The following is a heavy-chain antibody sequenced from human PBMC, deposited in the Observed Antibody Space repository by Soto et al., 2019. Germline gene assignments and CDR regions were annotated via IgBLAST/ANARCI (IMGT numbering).Heavy chain of an antibody. V-gene: IGHV3-9*01. CDR3: AKEGVRYHLGDWFDS. CDR2: ISWNSGRI. J-gene: IGHJ5*01. Sequence: PSWSLRKSCAAAGFVYVGCGLLLDRQTPGKGLEWVSGISWNSGRIGYADSVRGRFTISRDNAKNSLYLQMDSLGPEDTALYYCAKEGVRYHLGDWFDSWVQGTLATVSS. CDR1: GFVYVGCG. D-gene: IGHD3-10*01.